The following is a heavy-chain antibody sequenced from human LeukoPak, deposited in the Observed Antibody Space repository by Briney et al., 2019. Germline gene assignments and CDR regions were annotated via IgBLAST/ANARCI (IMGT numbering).Heavy chain of an antibody. D-gene: IGHD6-19*01. CDR3: AKENLILVVAGGAFDI. V-gene: IGHV3-23*01. CDR2: ISGSGGST. Sequence: GGSLRLSCAASGFTFSSYAMSWVRQAPGKGLEWVSGISGSGGSTYYADSVKGRFTISRDNSKNTLYLQINSLRAEDTAVYYCAKENLILVVAGGAFDIWGQGTMVTVSS. J-gene: IGHJ3*02. CDR1: GFTFSSYA.